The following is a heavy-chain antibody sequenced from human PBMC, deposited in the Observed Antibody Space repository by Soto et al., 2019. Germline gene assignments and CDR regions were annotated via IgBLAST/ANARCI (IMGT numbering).Heavy chain of an antibody. Sequence: QVQLVQSGAEVQKPGSSVKVSCKASGGTFSSYAISWVRQAPGQGLEWMGGIIPIFGTANYAQKFQGRVTITADESTSTAYMELSSLRSEDTAVYYCARDSDCTNGVCYREGWFDPWGQGTLVTVSS. CDR1: GGTFSSYA. CDR2: IIPIFGTA. V-gene: IGHV1-69*01. CDR3: ARDSDCTNGVCYREGWFDP. D-gene: IGHD2-8*01. J-gene: IGHJ5*02.